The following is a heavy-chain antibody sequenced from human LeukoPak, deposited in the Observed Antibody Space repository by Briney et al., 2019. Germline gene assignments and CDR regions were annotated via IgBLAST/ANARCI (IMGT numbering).Heavy chain of an antibody. D-gene: IGHD3-10*01. V-gene: IGHV4-59*08. CDR1: GGSISSYY. Sequence: SQTLSLTCAVSGGSISSYYWSWLRHPPGKGLELIGNIFYNGNTYYNPSLKSRVTISVDTSKNQFSLKLSSVTAADTAVYYCARHLPVKYGSGSYNWFDPWGQGTLVTVSS. J-gene: IGHJ5*02. CDR3: ARHLPVKYGSGSYNWFDP. CDR2: IFYNGNT.